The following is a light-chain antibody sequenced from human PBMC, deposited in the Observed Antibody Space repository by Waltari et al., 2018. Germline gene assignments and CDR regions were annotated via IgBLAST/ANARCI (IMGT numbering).Light chain of an antibody. CDR1: QSVSSN. CDR3: QQYNNWPPFT. V-gene: IGKV3-15*01. J-gene: IGKJ3*01. CDR2: GAS. Sequence: EIVMTQSPATLSVSPGERATPSCRASQSVSSNLAWYQQTPGQAPRLLIYGASTRATGIPARFSGSGSGTEFTLTISSLQSEDFAVYYCQQYNNWPPFTFGPGTKVDIK.